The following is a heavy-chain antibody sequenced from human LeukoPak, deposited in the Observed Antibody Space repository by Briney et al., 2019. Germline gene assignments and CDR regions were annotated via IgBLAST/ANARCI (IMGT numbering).Heavy chain of an antibody. V-gene: IGHV3-15*01. D-gene: IGHD3-10*01. J-gene: IGHJ4*02. CDR3: TKVGDYYGSGSYDY. Sequence: GGSLRLSCAASGFTFSDAWMSWVRQAPGKGLEWVGRIKSDSSGGKSDYAAPVGGRFTISRDDSINTLYLQMNSLKTEDTAVYYCTKVGDYYGSGSYDYWGQGILVAVSS. CDR2: IKSDSSGGKS. CDR1: GFTFSDAW.